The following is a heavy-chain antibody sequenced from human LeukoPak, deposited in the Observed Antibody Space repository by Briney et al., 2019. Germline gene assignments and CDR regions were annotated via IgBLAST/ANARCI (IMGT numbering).Heavy chain of an antibody. Sequence: PSETLSLTCTVSGGSINNYYWSWIRQPAGKGLEWIGRIYTSGTTNYNPSLMRRVTMSVDTSKSQFSLKLSSVTAADTAVYYCARDTGWTYPFDYWGQGTLVTVS. CDR2: IYTSGTT. V-gene: IGHV4-4*07. J-gene: IGHJ4*02. CDR1: GGSINNYY. CDR3: ARDTGWTYPFDY. D-gene: IGHD1-7*01.